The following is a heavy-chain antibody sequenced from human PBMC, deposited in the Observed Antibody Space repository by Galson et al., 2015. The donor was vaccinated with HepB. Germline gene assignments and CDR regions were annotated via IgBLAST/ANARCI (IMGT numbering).Heavy chain of an antibody. J-gene: IGHJ4*02. CDR3: AKDRQYYDILIGPVFDY. D-gene: IGHD3-9*01. CDR1: GFTFSSYA. Sequence: SLRLSCAASGFTFSSYAMSWVRQAPGKGLEWVSAISGSGGSTYYADSVKGRFTISRDNSKNTLYLQMNSLRAEDTAVYYCAKDRQYYDILIGPVFDYCGQGTLVTVSS. V-gene: IGHV3-23*01. CDR2: ISGSGGST.